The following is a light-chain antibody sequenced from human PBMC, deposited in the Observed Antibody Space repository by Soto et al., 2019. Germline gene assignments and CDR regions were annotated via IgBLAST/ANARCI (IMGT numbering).Light chain of an antibody. V-gene: IGLV2-8*01. CDR2: EVS. Sequence: QSALTQPPSASGSPGQSVTISCTGTSSDVGFYRYVSWYQKHPGKAPKFLIYEVSKRPSGAPDRFSGSKSGNTAFLTVSWRQAEDEAHYYCSSYAGNKGLLFGGGTQLPVL. CDR3: SSYAGNKGLL. CDR1: SSDVGFYRY. J-gene: IGLJ2*01.